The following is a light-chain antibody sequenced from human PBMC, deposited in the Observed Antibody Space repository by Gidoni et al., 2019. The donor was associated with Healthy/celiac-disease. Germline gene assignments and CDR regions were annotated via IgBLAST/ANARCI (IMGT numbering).Light chain of an antibody. CDR1: SSDVGGYNY. V-gene: IGLV2-14*03. Sequence: QSALTQPASESGSPGQSITISCTGTSSDVGGYNYVSGYQQHPGKAPKLMIYDVSNRPSGVSTRFSGSKSGNTASLTISGLQAEDEADYYCSSYTSSSTLFGGGTKLTVL. CDR2: DVS. CDR3: SSYTSSSTL. J-gene: IGLJ2*01.